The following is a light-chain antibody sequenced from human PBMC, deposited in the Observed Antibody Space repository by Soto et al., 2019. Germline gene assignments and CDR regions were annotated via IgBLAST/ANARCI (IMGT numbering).Light chain of an antibody. J-gene: IGKJ4*01. CDR2: GAS. CDR1: QSVGNN. Sequence: DTVMTQSPATLSVSPGERASLSCGASQSVGNNLAWYRQKPGQAPRLLVYGASTRATGVPARFSGGGSGTDFTLTISRLEPEDFAVYYCQQFSSYPLTFGGGTKVDIK. CDR3: QQFSSYPLT. V-gene: IGKV3-15*01.